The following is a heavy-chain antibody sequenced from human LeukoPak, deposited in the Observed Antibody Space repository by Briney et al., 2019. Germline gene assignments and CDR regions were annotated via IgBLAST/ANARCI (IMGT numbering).Heavy chain of an antibody. CDR1: GYTFTGYY. Sequence: ASVKVSCKASGYTFTGYYMHWVRQAPGRGLEWMGRINPNSGGTNYAQKFQGRVTMTRDTSISTAYMELSRLRSDDTAVYYCARDAQWLALRAYYFDYWGQGTLVTVSS. CDR2: INPNSGGT. D-gene: IGHD6-19*01. J-gene: IGHJ4*02. CDR3: ARDAQWLALRAYYFDY. V-gene: IGHV1-2*06.